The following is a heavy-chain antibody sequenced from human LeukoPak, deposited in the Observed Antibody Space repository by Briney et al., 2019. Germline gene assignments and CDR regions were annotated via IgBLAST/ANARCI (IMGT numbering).Heavy chain of an antibody. CDR3: ARRPRYGSGSFPFFDY. Sequence: GGSLRLSCAASGFTFSSYAMSWVRQAPGKGLEWVSAISGSGGSTYYADSVKGRFTISRDNAKNSLYLQMNSLRAEDTAFYYCARRPRYGSGSFPFFDYWGQGTLVTVSS. CDR1: GFTFSSYA. V-gene: IGHV3-23*01. CDR2: ISGSGGST. J-gene: IGHJ4*02. D-gene: IGHD3-10*01.